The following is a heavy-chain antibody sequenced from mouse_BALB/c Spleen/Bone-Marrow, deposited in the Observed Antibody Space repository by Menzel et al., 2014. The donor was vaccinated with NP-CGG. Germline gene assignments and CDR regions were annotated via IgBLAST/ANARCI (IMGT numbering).Heavy chain of an antibody. V-gene: IGHV1S137*01. Sequence: VQLQQSGAELVRPGVSVKISCKGSGNTFTDYAVHWVKQSHAKSLEWIGVISTYYGDATYNQKFKGKATMTVDKSSSTAYMELARLTSEDSAIYYCARDLDYWGQGTTLTVSS. J-gene: IGHJ2*01. CDR2: ISTYYGDA. CDR3: ARDLDY. CDR1: GNTFTDYA.